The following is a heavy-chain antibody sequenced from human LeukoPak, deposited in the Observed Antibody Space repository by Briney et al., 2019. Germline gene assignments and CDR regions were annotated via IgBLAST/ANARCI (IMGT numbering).Heavy chain of an antibody. Sequence: GASVKVSCKASGYTFTSYAMHWVRQAPGQRLEWMGWINAGNGNTKYSQKFQGRVTITRDTSASTAYMELSSLRSEDTAVYYCARGSISGVATIELDFDYWGQGTLLTVSS. CDR1: GYTFTSYA. CDR2: INAGNGNT. CDR3: ARGSISGVATIELDFDY. V-gene: IGHV1-3*01. J-gene: IGHJ4*02. D-gene: IGHD5-12*01.